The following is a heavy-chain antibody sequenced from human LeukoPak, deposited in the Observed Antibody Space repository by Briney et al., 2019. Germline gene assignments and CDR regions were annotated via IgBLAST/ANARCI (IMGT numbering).Heavy chain of an antibody. V-gene: IGHV3-21*04. D-gene: IGHD1-26*01. CDR1: GITFSSYG. CDR2: ISSSRSYI. Sequence: PGGSLRLSCAASGITFSSYGMNWVRQAPGKGLEWVSFISSSRSYIYYADSLKGRFTISRDNAKNSLYLQMNSLRAEDTAVYYCAKGGSYPGKAAFDIWGQGTMVTVSS. CDR3: AKGGSYPGKAAFDI. J-gene: IGHJ3*02.